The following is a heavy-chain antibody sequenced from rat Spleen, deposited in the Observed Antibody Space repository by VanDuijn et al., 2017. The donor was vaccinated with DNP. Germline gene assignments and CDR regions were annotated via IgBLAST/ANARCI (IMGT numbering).Heavy chain of an antibody. CDR1: GFTFKTYW. D-gene: IGHD1-1*01. CDR2: INPDGAST. Sequence: EVQLVESGGGLVQPGRSLNLSCVASGFTFKTYWMFWVRQAPGKGLEWVASINPDGASTYYLDYVKGRFTISRDNAENTVYLQMNSLRSEETATYYCNKDLQWYAMEAWGQGTSVTVSS. CDR3: NKDLQWYAMEA. V-gene: IGHV5-58*01. J-gene: IGHJ4*01.